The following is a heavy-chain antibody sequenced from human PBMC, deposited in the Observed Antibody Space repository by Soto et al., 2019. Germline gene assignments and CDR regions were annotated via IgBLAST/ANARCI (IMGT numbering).Heavy chain of an antibody. CDR3: ARGEVAFDI. CDR1: GHTFTTYA. Sequence: QVQLVQSGAELKKPGASVKVSCKASGHTFTTYAISWMRQAPGQGLEWMGWITPYNGDTNYAQKFQGRVTMTTDTSTSTVYMELRSLRSDDTAVYYCARGEVAFDIWGQGTMVTVSS. D-gene: IGHD1-26*01. V-gene: IGHV1-18*01. J-gene: IGHJ3*02. CDR2: ITPYNGDT.